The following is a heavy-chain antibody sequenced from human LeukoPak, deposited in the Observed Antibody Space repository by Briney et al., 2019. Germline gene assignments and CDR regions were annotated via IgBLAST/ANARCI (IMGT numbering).Heavy chain of an antibody. CDR3: ARTVGGFVPFDY. V-gene: IGHV1-69*05. J-gene: IGHJ4*02. Sequence: GASVKVSCKASGGTFSSYAISWVRQAPGQGLEWMGGIIPIFGTANYAQKFQGRVTMTTDTSTSTAYMELRSLRSDDTAVYYCARTVGGFVPFDYWGQGTLVTVSS. CDR1: GGTFSSYA. D-gene: IGHD1-26*01. CDR2: IIPIFGTA.